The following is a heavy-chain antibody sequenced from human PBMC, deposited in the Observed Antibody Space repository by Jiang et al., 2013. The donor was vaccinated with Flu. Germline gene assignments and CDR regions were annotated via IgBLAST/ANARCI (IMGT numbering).Heavy chain of an antibody. D-gene: IGHD3-22*01. V-gene: IGHV2-70*01. J-gene: IGHJ4*02. CDR3: ARRRLHYYDSSGYYSTPFDY. CDR2: IDWDDDK. CDR1: STSGMC. Sequence: STSGMCVSWIRQPPGKALEWLALIDWDDDKYYSTSLKTRLTISKDTSKNQVVLTMTNMDPVDTATYYCARRRLHYYDSSGYYSTPFDYWGQGTLVTVSS.